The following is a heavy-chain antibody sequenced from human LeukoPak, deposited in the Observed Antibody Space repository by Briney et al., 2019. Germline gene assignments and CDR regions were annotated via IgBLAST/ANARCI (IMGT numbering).Heavy chain of an antibody. CDR1: GFTFSSYW. CDR3: ARDTVVVVAATGAFDI. J-gene: IGHJ3*02. CDR2: IKQDGSEK. D-gene: IGHD2-15*01. Sequence: GGSLRLSCAASGFTFSSYWMSWVRQAPGKGLEWVANIKQDGSEKYYVDSVEGRFTISRDNAKNSLYLQMNSLRAEDTAVYYCARDTVVVVAATGAFDIWGQGTMVTVSS. V-gene: IGHV3-7*01.